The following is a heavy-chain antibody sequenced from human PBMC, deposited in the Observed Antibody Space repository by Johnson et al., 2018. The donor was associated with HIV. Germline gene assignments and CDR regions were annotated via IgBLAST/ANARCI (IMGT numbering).Heavy chain of an antibody. Sequence: VQLVESGGGVVRPGGSLRLSCAASGFTFDDYGMSWVRQAPGKGLEWVSGINWNGGSTGYADSVKGRFTISRDTSKNTVSVQMGSLRAEDTALYYCARGGAYCGGDCYHAFDIWGQGTMVTVSS. V-gene: IGHV3-20*04. CDR2: INWNGGST. CDR1: GFTFDDYG. J-gene: IGHJ3*02. CDR3: ARGGAYCGGDCYHAFDI. D-gene: IGHD2-21*02.